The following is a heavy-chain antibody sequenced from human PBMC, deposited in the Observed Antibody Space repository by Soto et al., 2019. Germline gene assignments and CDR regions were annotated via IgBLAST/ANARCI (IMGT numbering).Heavy chain of an antibody. V-gene: IGHV3-23*01. CDR1: GFTFSSYA. CDR2: ISATGGST. D-gene: IGHD5-12*01. CDR3: AKPVSSGYDVDY. J-gene: IGHJ4*02. Sequence: GGSLRLSCAASGFTFSSYAMSWVRQAPGKGLEWVSAISATGGSTYYADSVKGRFTISRDNSKNTLFLQMNSLRADDTAVYYCAKPVSSGYDVDYWGQGTLVTVSS.